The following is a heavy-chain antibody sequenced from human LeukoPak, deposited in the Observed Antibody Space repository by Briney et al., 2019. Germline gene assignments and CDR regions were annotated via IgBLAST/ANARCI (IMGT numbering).Heavy chain of an antibody. CDR3: ARDQSPYYYGSGSRSDWFDP. Sequence: GASVKVSCRASGYTFTSYGISWVRQAPGQGLEWMGWISAYNGNTNYAQKLQGRVTMTTDTSTSTAYMELRSLRSDDTAVYYCARDQSPYYYGSGSRSDWFDPWGQGTLVTVSS. J-gene: IGHJ5*02. CDR1: GYTFTSYG. V-gene: IGHV1-18*01. D-gene: IGHD3-10*01. CDR2: ISAYNGNT.